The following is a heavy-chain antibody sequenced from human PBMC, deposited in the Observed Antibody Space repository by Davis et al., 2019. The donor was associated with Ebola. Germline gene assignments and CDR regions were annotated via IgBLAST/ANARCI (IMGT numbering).Heavy chain of an antibody. CDR2: INHSGST. J-gene: IGHJ6*04. CDR3: ARDAYYYDSSGYYGYGRYYGMDV. CDR1: GGSFSGYY. V-gene: IGHV4-34*01. Sequence: MPSETLSLTCAVYGGSFSGYYWSWIRQPPGKGLEWIGEINHSGSTNYNPSLKSRVTISVDTSKNQFSLKLSSVTAADTAVYYCARDAYYYDSSGYYGYGRYYGMDVWGKGTTVTVSS. D-gene: IGHD3-22*01.